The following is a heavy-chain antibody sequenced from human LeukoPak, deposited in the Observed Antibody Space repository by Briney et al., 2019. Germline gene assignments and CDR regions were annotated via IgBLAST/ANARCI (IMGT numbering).Heavy chain of an antibody. CDR2: IYYSGST. V-gene: IGHV4-59*01. Sequence: SETLSLTCTVSGGPISSYYWSWIRQPPGKGLEWIGYIYYSGSTNHNPSLKSRVTISVDTSKNQFSLKLSSVTAADTAVYYCARSRGIAAAGVFDYWGQGTLVTVSS. CDR3: ARSRGIAAAGVFDY. CDR1: GGPISSYY. J-gene: IGHJ4*02. D-gene: IGHD6-13*01.